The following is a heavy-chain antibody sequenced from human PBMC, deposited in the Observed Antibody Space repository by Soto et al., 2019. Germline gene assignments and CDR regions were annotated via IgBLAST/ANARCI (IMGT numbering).Heavy chain of an antibody. Sequence: QVQLVESGGGVVQPGRSLRLSCAASGFTFHSYAMHWVRQAPGKGLEWVAVISYDRSNEYYAKSVKGRFTISRDNSENRLYLKMNSLRVEDTSVYYCARDRRERRLVGLLYYYAMDVWGQGTTVTVSS. V-gene: IGHV3-30-3*01. CDR3: ARDRRERRLVGLLYYYAMDV. CDR1: GFTFHSYA. CDR2: ISYDRSNE. J-gene: IGHJ6*02. D-gene: IGHD2-21*01.